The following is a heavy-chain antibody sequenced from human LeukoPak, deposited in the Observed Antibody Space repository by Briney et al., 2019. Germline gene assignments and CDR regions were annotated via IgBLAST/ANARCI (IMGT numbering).Heavy chain of an antibody. J-gene: IGHJ6*02. V-gene: IGHV1-24*01. D-gene: IGHD3-10*01. CDR1: GYTLTELS. CDR3: ASPLWFGESYGMDV. CDR2: FDPEDGET. Sequence: ASVKVSCKVSGYTLTELSMHWVRQAPGKGLEWMGGFDPEDGETIYAQKFQGRVTMTEDESTSTAYMELSSLRSEDTAVYYCASPLWFGESYGMDVWGQGTTVTVSS.